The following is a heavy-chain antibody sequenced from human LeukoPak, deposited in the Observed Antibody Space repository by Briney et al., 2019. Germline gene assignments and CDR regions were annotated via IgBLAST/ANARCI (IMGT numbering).Heavy chain of an antibody. J-gene: IGHJ4*02. CDR2: ISAYNGNT. CDR1: GYTFTSYG. D-gene: IGHD5-24*01. V-gene: IGHV1-18*01. Sequence: ASVKVSCKASGYTFTSYGISWVRQAPGQGLEWMGWISAYNGNTNYAQKLQGRVTMTTDTSTSTAYMELRSLRSDDTAVYYCARDTAGWLQSTRIVYWGQGTLVTVSS. CDR3: ARDTAGWLQSTRIVY.